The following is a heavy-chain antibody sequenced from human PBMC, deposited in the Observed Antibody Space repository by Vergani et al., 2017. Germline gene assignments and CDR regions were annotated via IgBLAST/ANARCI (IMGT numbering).Heavy chain of an antibody. D-gene: IGHD2-21*02. J-gene: IGHJ5*02. V-gene: IGHV1-69*13. CDR1: GGTFSSYA. CDR2: IIPIFGTA. CDR3: AGLGGAYCVGDCSSNWFDP. Sequence: QVQLVQSGAEVKKPGSSVKVSCKASGGTFSSYAISWVRQAPGQGLEWMGRIIPIFGTANYAQKFQGRVTITADESTSTAYMELSSLRSEDTAVYYCAGLGGAYCVGDCSSNWFDPWGQEALVTVSS.